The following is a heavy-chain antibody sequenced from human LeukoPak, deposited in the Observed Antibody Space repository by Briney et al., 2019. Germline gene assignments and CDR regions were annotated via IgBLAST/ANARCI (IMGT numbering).Heavy chain of an antibody. Sequence: EASVKVSCKASGYTFTSYGISWVRQAPGQGLEWTGWISAYNGNTNYAQKLQGRVTMTTDTSTSTAYMELRSLRSDDTAVYYCARADIVVVVAADYYFDYWGQGTLVTVSS. J-gene: IGHJ4*02. CDR1: GYTFTSYG. V-gene: IGHV1-18*01. CDR2: ISAYNGNT. CDR3: ARADIVVVVAADYYFDY. D-gene: IGHD2-15*01.